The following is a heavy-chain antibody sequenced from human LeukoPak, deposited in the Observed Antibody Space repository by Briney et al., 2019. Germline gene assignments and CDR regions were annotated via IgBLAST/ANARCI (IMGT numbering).Heavy chain of an antibody. CDR1: GVSLSSDKYY. J-gene: IGHJ3*01. V-gene: IGHV4-31*03. CDR2: IYYSGST. CDR3: ATPYCGAISCLDVFDV. Sequence: PSETLSLTCTVSGVSLSSDKYYWTWLRQRPGKGLEWIGHIYYSGSTSVNPSLKSRVSMSMDTSKSQFSLKLTSVTAADTAVYYCATPYCGAISCLDVFDVWGQGTVVTVSS. D-gene: IGHD2-21*01.